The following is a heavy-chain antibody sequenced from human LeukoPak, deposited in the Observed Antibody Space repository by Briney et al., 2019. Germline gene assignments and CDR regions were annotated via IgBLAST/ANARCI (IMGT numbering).Heavy chain of an antibody. CDR1: GDSVSSGTYY. J-gene: IGHJ3*02. D-gene: IGHD2-21*02. Sequence: PSQTLSLTCTVSGDSVSSGTYYWSWIRQPAGKGLEWIGRIYTSGSISYNPSLKSRVTISVDTSKNQFSLKLNSVTAADTAVYFCARDCGGDSYLGAFDIWGQGTVVTVSS. CDR2: IYTSGSI. V-gene: IGHV4-61*02. CDR3: ARDCGGDSYLGAFDI.